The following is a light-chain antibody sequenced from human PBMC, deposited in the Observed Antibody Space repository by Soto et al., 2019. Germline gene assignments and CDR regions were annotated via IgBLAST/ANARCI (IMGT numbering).Light chain of an antibody. CDR1: SSDVGAYNY. V-gene: IGLV2-14*01. CDR3: CSYAGSSTPCV. Sequence: QSVLTQPASVSGSPGQSITISCTGTSSDVGAYNYVSWFQQHPGKAPKLMIFQVSNRPSGVSDRFSGSKSGNTASLTISGLQAEDEADYYCCSYAGSSTPCVFGSGTKVTVL. J-gene: IGLJ1*01. CDR2: QVS.